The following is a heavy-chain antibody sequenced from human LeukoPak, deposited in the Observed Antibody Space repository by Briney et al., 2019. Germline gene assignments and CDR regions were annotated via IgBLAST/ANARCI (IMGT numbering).Heavy chain of an antibody. CDR1: GGSFSGYY. D-gene: IGHD6-13*01. J-gene: IGHJ4*02. CDR3: ARGSEVAAASTIYY. CDR2: INHSGST. V-gene: IGHV4-34*01. Sequence: PSETLSLTCAVYGGSFSGYYWSWIRQPPGKGLEWIGEINHSGSTNYNPSLRSRVTISVDTSKNQFSLKLSSVTAADTAVYYCARGSEVAAASTIYYWGQGTLVTVSS.